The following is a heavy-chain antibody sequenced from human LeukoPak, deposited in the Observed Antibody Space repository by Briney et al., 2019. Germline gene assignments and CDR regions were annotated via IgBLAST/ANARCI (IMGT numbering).Heavy chain of an antibody. CDR2: INSDGSST. CDR3: ARAGWYCSSTSCSYFDY. J-gene: IGHJ4*02. Sequence: GGSLRLSCAASGFTFSSYWTHWVRQAPGKGLVWVSRINSDGSSTSYADSVKGRFTISRDNAKNTLYLQMNSLRAEDTAVYYCARAGWYCSSTSCSYFDYWGQGTLVTVSS. CDR1: GFTFSSYW. V-gene: IGHV3-74*01. D-gene: IGHD2-2*01.